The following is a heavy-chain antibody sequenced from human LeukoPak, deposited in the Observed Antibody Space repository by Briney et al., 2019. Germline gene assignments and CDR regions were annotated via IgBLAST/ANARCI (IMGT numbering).Heavy chain of an antibody. CDR2: ISRSSSHM. Sequence: GGSLRLSCAASGFTFSSYSMNWVRQAPGKGLEWVSSISRSSSHMYYADSMKGRFTISRDNAKNSLYLQINSLRAEDTAVYYCARGRLNDHWGQGTLVTVSS. J-gene: IGHJ4*02. CDR3: ARGRLNDH. V-gene: IGHV3-21*01. D-gene: IGHD3-10*01. CDR1: GFTFSSYS.